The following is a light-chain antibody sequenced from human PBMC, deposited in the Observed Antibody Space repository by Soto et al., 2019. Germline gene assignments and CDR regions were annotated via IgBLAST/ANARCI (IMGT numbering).Light chain of an antibody. CDR2: AAS. CDR1: QGISNY. J-gene: IGKJ1*01. Sequence: DIQMTQSPSSLSASVGDRVTITCRASQGISNYFAWYQQKPGKVPTPLIYAASTLQSGVPSRFSGSGSGTDFTLPISSLQPEDVATYYCQKYNSAPTLTFGQGTKVEIK. CDR3: QKYNSAPTLT. V-gene: IGKV1-27*01.